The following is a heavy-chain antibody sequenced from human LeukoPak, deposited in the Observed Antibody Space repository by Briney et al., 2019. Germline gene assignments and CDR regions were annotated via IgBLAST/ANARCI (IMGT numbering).Heavy chain of an antibody. CDR3: ARDDTSHWLYYFDY. V-gene: IGHV1-8*01. D-gene: IGHD2-2*01. Sequence: ASVKVSCKASGYTFTSYDINWVRQATGQGLEWMGWMNPNSGNTGYAQKFQGRVTMTRNTSISTAYMELSSLRSEDTAEYYCARDDTSHWLYYFDYWGQGTLVTVSS. J-gene: IGHJ4*02. CDR1: GYTFTSYD. CDR2: MNPNSGNT.